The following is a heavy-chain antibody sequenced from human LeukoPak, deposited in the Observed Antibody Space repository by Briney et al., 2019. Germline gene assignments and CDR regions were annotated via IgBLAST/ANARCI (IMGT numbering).Heavy chain of an antibody. D-gene: IGHD3-9*01. CDR1: GGSFSGYY. CDR3: ARDDRMGEA. Sequence: PSETLSLTCAVYGGSFSGYYWSWIRQPPGKGLEWIGEINHSGSTNYNPSLKSRVTISVDTSKNQFSLKLSSVTAADTAVYYCARDDRMGEAWGQGTLVTVSS. CDR2: INHSGST. J-gene: IGHJ5*02. V-gene: IGHV4-34*01.